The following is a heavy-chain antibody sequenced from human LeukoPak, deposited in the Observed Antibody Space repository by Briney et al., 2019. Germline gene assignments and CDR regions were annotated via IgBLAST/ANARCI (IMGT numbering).Heavy chain of an antibody. V-gene: IGHV3-74*01. D-gene: IGHD3-22*01. CDR3: ARAPSEIGGYYPEYFRH. J-gene: IGHJ1*01. Sequence: GGSLRLSCAASGFTFSSYWMHWVRHAPGKGLVWVSRIKSDGSTNYADSVKGRFTISRDNTKNTVSLQMNSLRAEDTGVYYCARAPSEIGGYYPEYFRHWGQGTLVTVSS. CDR2: IKSDGST. CDR1: GFTFSSYW.